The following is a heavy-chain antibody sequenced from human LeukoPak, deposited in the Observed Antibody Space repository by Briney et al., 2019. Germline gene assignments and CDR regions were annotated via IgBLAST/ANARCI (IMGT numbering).Heavy chain of an antibody. CDR2: ISAYNGNT. Sequence: ASVKVSCKASGYTFTSYGISWVRQAPGQGLEWMGWISAYNGNTNYAQKLQGRVTMTTDTSTGTAYMELRSLRSDDTAVYYCARGRRVVRGVIIYYFDYWGQGTLVTVSS. CDR3: ARGRRVVRGVIIYYFDY. V-gene: IGHV1-18*01. CDR1: GYTFTSYG. D-gene: IGHD3-10*01. J-gene: IGHJ4*02.